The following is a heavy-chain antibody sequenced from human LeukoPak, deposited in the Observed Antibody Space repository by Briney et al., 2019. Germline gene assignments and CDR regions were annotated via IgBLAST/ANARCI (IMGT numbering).Heavy chain of an antibody. V-gene: IGHV1-18*01. Sequence: ASVKVSCKASGYTFTSYGISWVRQAPGQGLEWMGWISAYNGNTNYAQKLQGRVTITTDTSTSTAYMELRSLRSDDTAVYYCVRDVPEQIVGATGFAQWGQGTLVTVSS. CDR1: GYTFTSYG. J-gene: IGHJ4*02. CDR2: ISAYNGNT. CDR3: VRDVPEQIVGATGFAQ. D-gene: IGHD1-26*01.